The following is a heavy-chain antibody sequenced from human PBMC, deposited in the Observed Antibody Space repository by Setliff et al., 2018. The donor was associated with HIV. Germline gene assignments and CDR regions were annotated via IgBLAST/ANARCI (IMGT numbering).Heavy chain of an antibody. Sequence: SETLSLTCIVSGASISTYSWSWIRQSPGKGLECIGYISTSGSTNYNPSLKSRVTISLDTSKNQFSLKLTSVTAADTAVYYCARHPDSGFYYSPLLNNWYFDLWGPGTLVTVPS. CDR3: ARHPDSGFYYSPLLNNWYFDL. CDR2: ISTSGST. CDR1: GASISTYS. J-gene: IGHJ2*01. V-gene: IGHV4-4*09. D-gene: IGHD3-22*01.